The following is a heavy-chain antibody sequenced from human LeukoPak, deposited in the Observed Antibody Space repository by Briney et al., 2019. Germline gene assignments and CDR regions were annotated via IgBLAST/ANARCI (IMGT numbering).Heavy chain of an antibody. CDR2: ISSRSYI. V-gene: IGHV3-21*01. CDR1: GFTFSSYS. CDR3: ARDFYGDYYFDC. Sequence: GGSLRLSCAASGFTFSSYSMNWVRQAPGKGLEWVSSISSRSYIYYADSVEGRSTISRDNAKNSLYLQMNSLRAEDTAVYYCARDFYGDYYFDCWGQGTLVTVSS. D-gene: IGHD4-17*01. J-gene: IGHJ4*02.